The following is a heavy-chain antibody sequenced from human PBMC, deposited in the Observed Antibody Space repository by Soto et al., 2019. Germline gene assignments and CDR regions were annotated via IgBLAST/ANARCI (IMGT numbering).Heavy chain of an antibody. CDR2: IWYDGSNK. V-gene: IGHV3-33*01. CDR1: GFTLSSYG. D-gene: IGHD5-12*01. CDR3: ARDGGPYSGYDSSRFDL. J-gene: IGHJ5*02. Sequence: GSLRLFGAAAGFTLSSYGMPWVRQAPGKGLEWVAVIWYDGSNKYYEDSVKGRFTISRDNSKNTLYRQMNSLRAEDTAVYYCARDGGPYSGYDSSRFDLWGQGTLVTVSS.